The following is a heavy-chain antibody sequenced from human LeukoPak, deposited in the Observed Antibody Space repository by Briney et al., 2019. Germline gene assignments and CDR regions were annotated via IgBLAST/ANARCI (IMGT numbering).Heavy chain of an antibody. CDR3: ARDIRGGWFDP. CDR1: GFTVSSNY. V-gene: IGHV3-66*02. Sequence: GGSLRLSCAASGFTVSSNYMSWVRQAPGKGLEWVSVIYSGGSTYYADSVKGRFTISRDNSKNTLYLQMNSLRAEDTAVYYCARDIRGGWFDPWGQGTLVTVSS. D-gene: IGHD2-15*01. CDR2: IYSGGST. J-gene: IGHJ5*02.